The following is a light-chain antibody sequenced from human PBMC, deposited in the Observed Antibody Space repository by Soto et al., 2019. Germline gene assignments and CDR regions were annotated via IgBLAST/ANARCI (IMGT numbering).Light chain of an antibody. V-gene: IGLV2-11*01. CDR2: DVT. CDR3: CSYAGNYILV. J-gene: IGLJ2*01. CDR1: SSDVGGYNY. Sequence: QSVLTQPRSVSGSPGQSLTISCTGTSSDVGGYNYVSWYQQHPGKAPKLMIYDVTKRPSGVPDRFSGSKSGNTASLTISGLQAADEADYYCCSYAGNYILVFGGGTKLTVL.